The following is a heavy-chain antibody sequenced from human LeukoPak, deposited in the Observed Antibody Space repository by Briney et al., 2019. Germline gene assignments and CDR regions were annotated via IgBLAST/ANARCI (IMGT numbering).Heavy chain of an antibody. CDR1: DDSISDYY. V-gene: IGHV4-59*01. CDR3: ARNRLEYSSSSGLNY. D-gene: IGHD6-6*01. J-gene: IGHJ4*02. Sequence: SETLSLTCTVSDDSISDYYRGWIRQPPGKGLEWIGYFYNSGRSTYNPSLKSRVTISVDTSKNQFSLKLSSVTAADTAVYYCARNRLEYSSSSGLNYWGQGTLVTVSS. CDR2: FYNSGRS.